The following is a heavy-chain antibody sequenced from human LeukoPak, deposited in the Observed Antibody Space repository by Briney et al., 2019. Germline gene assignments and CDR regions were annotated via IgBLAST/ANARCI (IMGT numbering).Heavy chain of an antibody. D-gene: IGHD6-19*01. Sequence: GGSLRLXXXXXXXXXSSKYMSWVRXAPGKGLEWVSVLYSGGDTYYADSVKGRFTISRDNSKNTLYLQMNNLRPEDTAVYYCARGDTGFSSAWGRDFDYWGQGTLVTVSS. CDR1: XXXXSSKY. J-gene: IGHJ4*02. V-gene: IGHV3-66*01. CDR2: LYSGGDT. CDR3: ARGDTGFSSAWGRDFDY.